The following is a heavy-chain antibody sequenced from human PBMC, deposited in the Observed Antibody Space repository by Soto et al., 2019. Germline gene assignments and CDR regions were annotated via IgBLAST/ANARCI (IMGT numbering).Heavy chain of an antibody. CDR1: GGSFSGYY. Sequence: SETLSLTCAVYGGSFSGYYWSWIRQPPGKGLVWIGDLNHSGSTNYNPSLKSRVTIAVNTSKNQFSLKLSSVTAADTAVYYCARGRGCTSTACYAPNYYYYYGMDVWGQGTTVTVSS. CDR2: LNHSGST. CDR3: ARGRGCTSTACYAPNYYYYYGMDV. J-gene: IGHJ6*02. D-gene: IGHD2-2*01. V-gene: IGHV4-34*01.